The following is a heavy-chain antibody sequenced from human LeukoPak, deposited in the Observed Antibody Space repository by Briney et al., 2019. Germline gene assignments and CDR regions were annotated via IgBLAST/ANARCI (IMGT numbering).Heavy chain of an antibody. J-gene: IGHJ4*02. V-gene: IGHV4-39*01. CDR1: GGSVSSSGYY. D-gene: IGHD6-19*01. CDR3: ASREPGITVPGLH. CDR2: ISYSGAT. Sequence: SETLSLTCTVSGGSVSSSGYYWGWLRQPPGKGLEWIASISYSGATYYNPSLRSRVTISVDTSKNQFSLRVTSVTAADTAMYFCASREPGITVPGLHWGQGALVTVSS.